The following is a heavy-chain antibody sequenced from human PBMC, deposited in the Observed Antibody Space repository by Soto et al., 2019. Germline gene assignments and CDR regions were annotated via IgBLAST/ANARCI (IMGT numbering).Heavy chain of an antibody. CDR2: IYYSGSN. CDR3: ARGGHAVAGKNDS. J-gene: IGHJ4*02. D-gene: IGHD6-19*01. CDR1: GGSISSYY. V-gene: IGHV4-59*01. Sequence: QVQLQESGPGLVKPSETLSLTCTVSGGSISSYYWSCIRQPPGKGLEWIGYIYYSGSNNYNPSLKGRVTISVDTSKNQFSLKPSSVTAADTAVYYCARGGHAVAGKNDSWGQGTLVTVSS.